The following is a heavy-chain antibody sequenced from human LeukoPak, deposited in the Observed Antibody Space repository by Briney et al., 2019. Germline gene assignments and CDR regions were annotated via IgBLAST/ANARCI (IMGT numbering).Heavy chain of an antibody. J-gene: IGHJ4*02. CDR3: AKDSGGVLWFGDFDPGY. D-gene: IGHD3-10*01. V-gene: IGHV3-23*01. CDR1: GFTFSSYA. Sequence: GGSLRLSCAASGFTFSSYAMSWVRQAQGKGLEWVSAISGSGGSTYYADSVKGRFTISRDNSKNTLYLQMSSLRAEDTAVYYCAKDSGGVLWFGDFDPGYWGQGTLVTVSS. CDR2: ISGSGGST.